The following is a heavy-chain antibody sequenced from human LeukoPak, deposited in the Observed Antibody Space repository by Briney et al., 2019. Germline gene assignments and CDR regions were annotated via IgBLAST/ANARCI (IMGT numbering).Heavy chain of an antibody. CDR2: ISNSGSDT. CDR3: ARGGYCHGDRCVITLVP. CDR1: RFTFSDYS. D-gene: IGHD3-10*01. Sequence: KPGGSLRLSCAASRFTFSDYSMTWIRQAPGKGLEWISFISNSGSDTHVADSVRGRFSISRDNAKNALYLQMNNLRPEDTAVYYCARGGYCHGDRCVITLVPWGPGTPVSVSS. V-gene: IGHV3-11*01. J-gene: IGHJ5*02.